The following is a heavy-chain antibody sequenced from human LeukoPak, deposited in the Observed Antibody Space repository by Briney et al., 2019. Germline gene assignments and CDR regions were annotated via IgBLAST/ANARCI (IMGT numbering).Heavy chain of an antibody. Sequence: GGSLRLSCAASGFSVSTDHMSWVRQAPGKGLEWVSVIYNDGSTYYADTVKGRFTISRDNSKNTVDLLVNSLRAEDAAVYYCARVWELSYDYWGQGTLVTVSS. V-gene: IGHV3-53*01. CDR3: ARVWELSYDY. J-gene: IGHJ4*02. D-gene: IGHD3-16*02. CDR2: IYNDGST. CDR1: GFSVSTDH.